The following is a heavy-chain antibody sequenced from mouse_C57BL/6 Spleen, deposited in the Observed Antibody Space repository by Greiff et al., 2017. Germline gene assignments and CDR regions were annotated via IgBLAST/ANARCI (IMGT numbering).Heavy chain of an antibody. CDR2: IDPETGGT. V-gene: IGHV1-15*01. J-gene: IGHJ2*01. CDR1: GYTFTDYE. Sequence: LVESGAELVRPGASVTLSCKASGYTFTDYEMHWVKQTPVHGLEWIGAIDPETGGTAYNQKFKGKAILTADKSSSTAYMELRSLTSEDSAVYYCTRGGGFDYWGQGTTLTVSS. CDR3: TRGGGFDY.